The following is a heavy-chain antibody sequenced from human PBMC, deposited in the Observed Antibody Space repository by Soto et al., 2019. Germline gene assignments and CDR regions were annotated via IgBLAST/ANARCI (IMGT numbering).Heavy chain of an antibody. D-gene: IGHD6-25*01. J-gene: IGHJ4*02. CDR2: IYHSGST. V-gene: IGHV4-30-2*01. CDR1: GGSISSGGYS. Sequence: QLQLQESGSGLVKPSQTLSLTCAVSGGSISSGGYSWSWIRQPPGKGLEWIGYIYHSGSTYYNPALXTXPXIXXDRSKTPFSLTLSSVTAADTAVYYCAGGPGAARNYWGQGTLVTVSS. CDR3: AGGPGAARNY.